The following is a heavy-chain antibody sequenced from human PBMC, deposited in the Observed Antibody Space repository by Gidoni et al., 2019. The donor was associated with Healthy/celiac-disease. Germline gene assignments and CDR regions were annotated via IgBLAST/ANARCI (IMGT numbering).Heavy chain of an antibody. Sequence: QVQLVQSGAEVKKPGSSVKVSCKASGGTFRSYAISWVRQAPGQGLEWLGGIIPIFGTANYAQKFQGRVTITADKSTSTAYMELSSLRSEDTAVYYCARVIAITGTTLGGMDVWGQGTTVTVSS. CDR3: ARVIAITGTTLGGMDV. CDR2: IIPIFGTA. V-gene: IGHV1-69*06. J-gene: IGHJ6*02. CDR1: GGTFRSYA. D-gene: IGHD1-7*01.